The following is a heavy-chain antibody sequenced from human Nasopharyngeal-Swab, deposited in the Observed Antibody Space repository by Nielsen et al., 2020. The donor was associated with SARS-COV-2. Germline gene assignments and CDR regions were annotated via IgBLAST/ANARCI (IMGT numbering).Heavy chain of an antibody. CDR1: GFTFSSYG. V-gene: IGHV3-30*03. J-gene: IGHJ4*02. D-gene: IGHD6-6*01. CDR3: ARSIAARPFDY. CDR2: ISYDGSNK. Sequence: GESLKISCAASGFTFSSYGMHWVRQAPGKGLEWVAVISYDGSNKYYADSVKGRFTISRDNSKNTLYLQMNSLRAEDTAVYYCARSIAARPFDYWGQGTLVTVSS.